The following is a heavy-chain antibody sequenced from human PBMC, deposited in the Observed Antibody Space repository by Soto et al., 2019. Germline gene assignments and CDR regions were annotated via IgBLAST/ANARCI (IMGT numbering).Heavy chain of an antibody. CDR1: GYTFTGYY. Sequence: ASVKVSCKASGYTFTGYYMNWVRQAPGQGLEWMGWINPNSGGTNYAQKFQGRVTMTRDTSISTAYMELSRLRSDDTAVYYCARKGYCSGGSCPPRVVGWFDPWGQGTLVTVSS. J-gene: IGHJ5*02. CDR2: INPNSGGT. CDR3: ARKGYCSGGSCPPRVVGWFDP. V-gene: IGHV1-2*02. D-gene: IGHD2-15*01.